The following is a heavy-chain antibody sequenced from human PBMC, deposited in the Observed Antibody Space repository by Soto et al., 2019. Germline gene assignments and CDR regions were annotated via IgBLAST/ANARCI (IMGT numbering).Heavy chain of an antibody. CDR2: IKYSGTT. CDR3: ACIFSGGYGYGFYYYGMDV. D-gene: IGHD5-18*01. J-gene: IGHJ6*02. V-gene: IGHV4-39*01. Sequence: TSETLSLTCNVSGGSISSSRCHWGWIRQPPGKGLEWIASIKYSGTTFYNPSLKSRVTISVDTSKNQFSLKLSSVTAADTAVYYCACIFSGGYGYGFYYYGMDVWGQGTTVTVSS. CDR1: GGSISSSRCH.